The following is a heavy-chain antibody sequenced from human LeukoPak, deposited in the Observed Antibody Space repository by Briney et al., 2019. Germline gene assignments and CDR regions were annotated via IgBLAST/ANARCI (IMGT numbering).Heavy chain of an antibody. CDR1: GFTFRSYG. J-gene: IGHJ4*02. CDR2: ISGSSSNI. D-gene: IGHD6-19*01. Sequence: GGSLRLSCAASGFTFRSYGMNWVRQAPGKGLEWVSYISGSSSNIDYADSVKGRFTISRDNAKNSLYLQMNSLRAEDTAFYHCARSPLSSGWTREYDYWGQGTLVTVSS. CDR3: ARSPLSSGWTREYDY. V-gene: IGHV3-21*04.